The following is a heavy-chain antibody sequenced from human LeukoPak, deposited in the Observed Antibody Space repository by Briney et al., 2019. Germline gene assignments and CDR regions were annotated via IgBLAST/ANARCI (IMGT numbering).Heavy chain of an antibody. D-gene: IGHD3-9*01. CDR3: AKEPSPALSVDWSVPDF. CDR2: IWYDGSHE. V-gene: IGHV3-33*06. J-gene: IGHJ4*02. Sequence: GGSLRLSCVASGFRFSYYGMHWVRQAPGEGLEWVSVIWYDGSHEYYGDSVRGRFTVSRANSKNTLYLQLNTLRVEDTARYYCAKEPSPALSVDWSVPDFWGQGTLVIVSS. CDR1: GFRFSYYG.